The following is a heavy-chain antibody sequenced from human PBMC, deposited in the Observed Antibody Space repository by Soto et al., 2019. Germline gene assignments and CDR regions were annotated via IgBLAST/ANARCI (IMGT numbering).Heavy chain of an antibody. J-gene: IGHJ4*02. V-gene: IGHV4-30-4*01. CDR2: IYYSGST. Sequence: QVQLQESGPGLVKPSQTLSLTCTVSGGSISSGDYYWSWIRQPPGKGLEWIGYIYYSGSTYYNPSLKSRVNISVDTSKNQFSLKLSPVTAADTAVYYCAREVVINNLFDYWGQGTLVTVSS. D-gene: IGHD3-22*01. CDR3: AREVVINNLFDY. CDR1: GGSISSGDYY.